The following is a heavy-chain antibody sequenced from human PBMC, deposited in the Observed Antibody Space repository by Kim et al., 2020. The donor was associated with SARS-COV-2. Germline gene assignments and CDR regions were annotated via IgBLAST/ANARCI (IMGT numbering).Heavy chain of an antibody. CDR3: ATSPSIAVASWFDP. Sequence: ARKFQGRVTMTEDTSTDTAYLELSSLRSEDTAVYYCATSPSIAVASWFDPWGQGTLVTVSS. V-gene: IGHV1-24*01. D-gene: IGHD6-13*01. J-gene: IGHJ5*02.